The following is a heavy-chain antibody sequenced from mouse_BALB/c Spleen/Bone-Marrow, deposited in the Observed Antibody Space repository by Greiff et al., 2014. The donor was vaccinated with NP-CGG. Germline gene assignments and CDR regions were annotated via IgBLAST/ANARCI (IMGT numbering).Heavy chain of an antibody. CDR2: IYPGSGNT. Sequence: VQLQESGPELVKPGASVKISCKASGYTFTDYYINWVKQKPGQGLEWIGWIYPGSGNTKYNEKFKGKATLTVDTSSSTAYMQLSSLTSEDTAVYFCARSRGVYAMDYWGQGTSVTVSS. CDR1: GYTFTDYY. J-gene: IGHJ4*01. CDR3: ARSRGVYAMDY. V-gene: IGHV1-84*02.